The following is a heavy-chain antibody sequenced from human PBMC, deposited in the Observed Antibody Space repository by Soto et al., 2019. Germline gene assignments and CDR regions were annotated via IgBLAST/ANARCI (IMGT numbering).Heavy chain of an antibody. CDR3: ARTPQLAYYFDY. V-gene: IGHV3-11*06. CDR1: GFTFSDYY. J-gene: IGHJ4*02. CDR2: ISSSSSYT. D-gene: IGHD6-13*01. Sequence: PGGSLRLSCAASGFTFSDYYMSWIRQAPGKGLEWVSYISSSSSYTNYADSVKGRFTISRDNAKNSLYLQMNSRRAEDTAVYYCARTPQLAYYFDYWGQGTLVTVSS.